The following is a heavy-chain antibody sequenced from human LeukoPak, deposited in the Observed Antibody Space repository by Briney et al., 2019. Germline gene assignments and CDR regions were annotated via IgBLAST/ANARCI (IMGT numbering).Heavy chain of an antibody. CDR3: ARDSSGWYGRY. D-gene: IGHD6-19*01. J-gene: IGHJ4*02. CDR2: IDSAGDT. Sequence: GGSLRLSCAASGFSFNNYDIHWVRQASGKGLEWVSAIDSAGDTYYPGSVKGRFIISRENAKNSLFLQMTSLRVGDTAVYYCARDSSGWYGRYWGQGTLVTVSS. CDR1: GFSFNNYD. V-gene: IGHV3-13*01.